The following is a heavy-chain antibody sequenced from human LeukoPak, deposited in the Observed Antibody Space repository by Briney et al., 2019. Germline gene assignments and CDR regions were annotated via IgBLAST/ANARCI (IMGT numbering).Heavy chain of an antibody. CDR3: ARGFGEYYYYYGMDV. D-gene: IGHD3-10*01. CDR2: IIPIFGTA. CDR1: GGTFSSYA. V-gene: IGHV1-69*13. J-gene: IGHJ6*02. Sequence: SVKVSCKASGGTFSSYAISWVRQAPGQGLEWMGGIIPIFGTANYAQEFQGRVTITADESTSTAYMELSSLRSEDTAVYYCARGFGEYYYYYGMDVWGQGTTVTVSS.